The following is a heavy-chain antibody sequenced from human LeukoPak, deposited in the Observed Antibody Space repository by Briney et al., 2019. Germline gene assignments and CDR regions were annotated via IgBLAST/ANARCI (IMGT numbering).Heavy chain of an antibody. V-gene: IGHV3-48*03. CDR1: GFTFSSYE. D-gene: IGHD3-10*02. Sequence: QPGGSLRLSGAASGFTFSSYEMNWVRQAPGKGLEWVSYISSSGSTIYYADSVKGRFTISRDNAENSLYLQMNSLRAEDTAVYYCAELGITMIGGVWGKGTTVTISS. CDR3: AELGITMIGGV. CDR2: ISSSGSTI. J-gene: IGHJ6*04.